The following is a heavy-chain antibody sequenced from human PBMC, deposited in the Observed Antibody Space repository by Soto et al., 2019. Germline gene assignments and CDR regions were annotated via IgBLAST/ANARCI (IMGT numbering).Heavy chain of an antibody. CDR1: GHISGHYG. CDR2: ISAHRGHT. D-gene: IGHD1-26*01. V-gene: IGHV1-18*01. CDR3: ARDGDQWDQRFCDN. J-gene: IGHJ4*02. Sequence: QVQLVQSAPELTKPGASVKVSCRVSGHISGHYGISWVRLRAGQGLEWMGWISAHRGHTNYAHKFRGRVTMTTDPSMATVSMELTNLLSDDTAVYFCARDGDQWDQRFCDNCGQGTLVTVSS.